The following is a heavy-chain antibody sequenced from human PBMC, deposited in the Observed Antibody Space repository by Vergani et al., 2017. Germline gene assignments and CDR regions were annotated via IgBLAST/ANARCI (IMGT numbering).Heavy chain of an antibody. CDR3: ARVRNPPTHFDY. Sequence: QVQLVQSGAEVKKPGSSVKVSCKASGGTFSSYTISWVRQAPGQGLEWMGRIIPILGIANYGQKFQGRVTITADKSTSTAYMELSSLRSEDTAVYYCARVRNPPTHFDYWGQGTLVTVSS. CDR2: IIPILGIA. J-gene: IGHJ4*02. V-gene: IGHV1-69*02. CDR1: GGTFSSYT. D-gene: IGHD2-15*01.